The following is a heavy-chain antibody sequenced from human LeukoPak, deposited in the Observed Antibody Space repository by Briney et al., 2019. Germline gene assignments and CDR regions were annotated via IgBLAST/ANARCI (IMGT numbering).Heavy chain of an antibody. D-gene: IGHD3-9*01. V-gene: IGHV3-15*01. J-gene: IGHJ4*02. CDR3: TTLYYDILTGFY. CDR2: IKSKTDGGTT. CDR1: GFTFSNAW. Sequence: PGGSLRLSCAVSGFTFSNAWMSWVRQAPGKGLEWVGRIKSKTDGGTTDYAAPVKGRFTISRDDSKNTLYLQMNSLKTEDTAVYYCTTLYYDILTGFYWGQGTLVTVSS.